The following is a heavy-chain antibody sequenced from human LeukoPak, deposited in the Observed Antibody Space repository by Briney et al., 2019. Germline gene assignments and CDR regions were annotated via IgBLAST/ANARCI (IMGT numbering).Heavy chain of an antibody. CDR1: GFTFSSYG. CDR2: IRYDGSNK. J-gene: IGHJ5*02. D-gene: IGHD2-2*01. Sequence: GGSLRLSCAASGFTFSSYGMHWVRQAPGKGLEWVAFIRYDGSNKYYADSVKGRFTISRDNSKNTLYLQMNSLRAEDTAVYYRAKDRPDCSSTSCQEGNWFDPWGQGTLVTVSS. V-gene: IGHV3-30*02. CDR3: AKDRPDCSSTSCQEGNWFDP.